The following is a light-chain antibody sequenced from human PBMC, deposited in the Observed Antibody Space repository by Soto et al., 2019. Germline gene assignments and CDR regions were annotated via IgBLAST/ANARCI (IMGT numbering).Light chain of an antibody. J-gene: IGLJ2*01. CDR2: DND. V-gene: IGLV1-51*01. CDR3: GTWDSSLSAVV. Sequence: QSVLTQPPSVSAAPGQKVSISCSGSSSNIGNNYVSWYQHLPGRAPKLLIYDNDKRPSGIPDRFSGSKSGTSATLGITGLQTGDEADYYCGTWDSSLSAVVFGGGTKLTVL. CDR1: SSNIGNNY.